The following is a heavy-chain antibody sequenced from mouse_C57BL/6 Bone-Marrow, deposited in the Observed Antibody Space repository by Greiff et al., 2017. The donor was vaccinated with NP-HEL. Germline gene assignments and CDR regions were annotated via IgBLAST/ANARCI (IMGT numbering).Heavy chain of an antibody. V-gene: IGHV1-74*01. CDR1: GYTFTSYW. CDR3: AIPSIYDDYEDWYFDV. J-gene: IGHJ1*03. CDR2: IHPSDSDT. Sequence: QVQLQQPGAKLVKPGASVKVSCKASGYTFTSYWMHWVKQRPGQGLEWIGRIHPSDSDTNYNQKFKGKATLTVDKSSSTAYMQLSSLTSEDSAVYYCAIPSIYDDYEDWYFDVWGTGTTVTVSS. D-gene: IGHD2-13*01.